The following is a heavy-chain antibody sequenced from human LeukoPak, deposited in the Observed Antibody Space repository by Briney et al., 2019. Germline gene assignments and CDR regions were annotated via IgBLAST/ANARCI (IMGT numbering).Heavy chain of an antibody. V-gene: IGHV4-4*02. CDR2: IHNSGST. J-gene: IGHJ4*02. Sequence: PSGTLSLTCTVSGXSISSSHWWGWVRQPPGKGLEWVGEIHNSGSTNSNPSLKSRVTMSVDKSKNQFSLSLNSVTAADTAVYYCAREFVQGSSLPYFDSWGQGTLVTVSS. D-gene: IGHD1-26*01. CDR1: GXSISSSHW. CDR3: AREFVQGSSLPYFDS.